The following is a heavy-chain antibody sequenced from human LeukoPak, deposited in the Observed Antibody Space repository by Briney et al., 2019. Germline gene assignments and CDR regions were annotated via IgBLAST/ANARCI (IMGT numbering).Heavy chain of an antibody. V-gene: IGHV3-21*01. J-gene: IGHJ4*02. CDR3: AREYSGYAAWDY. D-gene: IGHD5-12*01. Sequence: GGSLRLSCAASGFTFSSYSMNWVRQAPGKGLEWVSSISSSSSYIYYADSVKGRFTISRDNAKNSLYLQMNSPRAEDTAVYYCAREYSGYAAWDYWGQGTLVTVSS. CDR1: GFTFSSYS. CDR2: ISSSSSYI.